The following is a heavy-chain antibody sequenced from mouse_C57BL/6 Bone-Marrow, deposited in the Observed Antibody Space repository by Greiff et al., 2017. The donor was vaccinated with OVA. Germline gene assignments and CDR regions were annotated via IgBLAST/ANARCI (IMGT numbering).Heavy chain of an antibody. V-gene: IGHV1-19*01. CDR2: INPYNGGT. CDR1: GYTFTDYY. Sequence: VQLQQSGPVLVKPGASVKMSCKASGYTFTDYYMNWVKQSHGKSLEWIGVINPYNGGTSYNQKFKGKATLTVDKSSSTAYMELNSLTSEDSAVYYCARSSLRDSFAYWGQGTLVTVSA. J-gene: IGHJ3*01. CDR3: ARSSLRDSFAY.